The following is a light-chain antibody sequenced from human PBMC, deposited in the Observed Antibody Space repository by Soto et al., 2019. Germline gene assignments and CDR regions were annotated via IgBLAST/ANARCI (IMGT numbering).Light chain of an antibody. CDR1: QSLLHSNGYDY. V-gene: IGKV2-28*01. CDR3: MEFLQVLYT. J-gene: IGKJ2*01. Sequence: IVMTQSPLSLPVTPGEPASITCRSSQSLLHSNGYDYLDWYLQKPGQSPQLLIHMGSSRASGVPDRFSGSGSGTDFTLKISRVEAEYVVVYFCMEFLQVLYTFGYGTKVDIK. CDR2: MGS.